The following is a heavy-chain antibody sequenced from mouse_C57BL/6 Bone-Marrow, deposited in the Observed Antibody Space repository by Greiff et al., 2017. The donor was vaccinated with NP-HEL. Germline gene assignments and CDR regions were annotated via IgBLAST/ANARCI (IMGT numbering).Heavy chain of an antibody. CDR1: GYTFTSYW. V-gene: IGHV1-64*01. J-gene: IGHJ2*01. CDR2: IHPNSGST. CDR3: AKDYYGSSSRDFDY. Sequence: QVQLQQPGAELVKPGASVKLSCKASGYTFTSYWMHWVKQRPGQGLEWIGMIHPNSGSTNYNEKFKSKATLTVDKSSSTAYMQLSSLTSEDSAVYYCAKDYYGSSSRDFDYWGQGTTLTVSS. D-gene: IGHD1-1*01.